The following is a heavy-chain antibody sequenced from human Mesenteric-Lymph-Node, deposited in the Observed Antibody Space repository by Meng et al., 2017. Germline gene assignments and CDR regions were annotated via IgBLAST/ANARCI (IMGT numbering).Heavy chain of an antibody. V-gene: IGHV4-34*01. CDR1: GGSFSGYY. CDR3: ARVASGYPGVY. J-gene: IGHJ4*02. D-gene: IGHD5-12*01. Sequence: SETLSLTCAVYGGSFSGYYWSWIRQPPGKGLEWIGEINHSGSTNYNPSLKSRVTMSVDTSKNHFSLKLSSVTAADTAVYYCARVASGYPGVYWGRGTLVTVS. CDR2: INHSGST.